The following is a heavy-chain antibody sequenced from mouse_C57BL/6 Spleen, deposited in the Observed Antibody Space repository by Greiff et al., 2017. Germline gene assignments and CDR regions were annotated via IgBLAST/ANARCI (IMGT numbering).Heavy chain of an antibody. Sequence: VHLVESGPGLVQPSQSLSITCTVSGFSLTSYGVHWVRQSPGKGLEWLGVIWSGGSTDYNAAFISRLSISKDNSKSQVFFKMNSLQADDTAIYYCARNPGLHYYAMDYWGQGTSVTVSS. J-gene: IGHJ4*01. D-gene: IGHD2-10*01. CDR2: IWSGGST. V-gene: IGHV2-2*01. CDR3: ARNPGLHYYAMDY. CDR1: GFSLTSYG.